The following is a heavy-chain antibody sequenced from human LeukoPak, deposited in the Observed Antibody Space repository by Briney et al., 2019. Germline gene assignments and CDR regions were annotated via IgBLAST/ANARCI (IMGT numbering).Heavy chain of an antibody. Sequence: PGGSLRLSCAASGFTFSSYAMSWVRQAPGKGLEWVSGISSGGGSTYYADSVKGRFTISRDNAKNSLYLKMNSLRAEDTAVYYCARDLPVKITMMTDGFDIWGQGTMVTVSS. CDR3: ARDLPVKITMMTDGFDI. CDR1: GFTFSSYA. V-gene: IGHV3-23*01. CDR2: ISSGGGST. D-gene: IGHD3-22*01. J-gene: IGHJ3*02.